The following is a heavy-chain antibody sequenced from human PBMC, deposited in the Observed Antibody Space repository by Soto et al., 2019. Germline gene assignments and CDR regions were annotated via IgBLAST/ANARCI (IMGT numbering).Heavy chain of an antibody. CDR3: ARRARPDFYSMDV. CDR1: GFTLSGYA. D-gene: IGHD6-6*01. V-gene: IGHV3-64*01. CDR2: ISSNGVGT. J-gene: IGHJ6*03. Sequence: EVQLAESGGGLAQPGGSLRLACAASGFTLSGYAMDCVRQAPGKGLEYVSGISSNGVGTYYANSVQGRFTISRDNSKNTVYLQMGSLRPEDMAVYYCARRARPDFYSMDVWGKGTTVTVSS.